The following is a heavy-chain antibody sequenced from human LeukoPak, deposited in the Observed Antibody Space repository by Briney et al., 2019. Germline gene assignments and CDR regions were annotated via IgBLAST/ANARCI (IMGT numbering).Heavy chain of an antibody. CDR3: ARGTRRRYYDSSGYHLGAFDI. V-gene: IGHV4-59*01. D-gene: IGHD3-22*01. CDR1: GGSISSYY. J-gene: IGHJ3*02. Sequence: SETLSLTCTVSGGSISSYYWGWIRQPPGKGLEWIGYIYYSGSTNYNPSLKSRVTISVDTSKNQFSLKLSSVTAADTAVYYCARGTRRRYYDSSGYHLGAFDIWGQGTMVTVSS. CDR2: IYYSGST.